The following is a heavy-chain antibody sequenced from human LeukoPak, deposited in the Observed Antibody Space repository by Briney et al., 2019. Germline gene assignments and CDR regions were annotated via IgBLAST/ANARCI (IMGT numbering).Heavy chain of an antibody. CDR2: IWSDGTNQ. D-gene: IGHD3-22*01. CDR3: ARLRRNSDRSDFFYYYDH. Sequence: GGSLRLSCEASGFTFSHYGMHWVRQAPGKGLEWVAVIWSDGTNQYYADSVRGRFTISRDNAKNSLFLQMNSLRAEDTAVYYCARLRRNSDRSDFFYYYDHWGQGTLVTVSS. CDR1: GFTFSHYG. J-gene: IGHJ4*02. V-gene: IGHV3-33*01.